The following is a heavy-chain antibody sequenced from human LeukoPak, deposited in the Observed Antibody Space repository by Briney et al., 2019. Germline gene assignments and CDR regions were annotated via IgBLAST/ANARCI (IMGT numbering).Heavy chain of an antibody. CDR1: GYSFTSYW. Sequence: GESLRISCKGSGYSFTSYWISWVRQMPGKGPEWMGKIDPSDSYTNYSPSFQGHVTISADKSINTAYLQWSSLKTSDTAMYYCARHPRSGGWYGQFDYWGQGTLVTVSS. CDR3: ARHPRSGGWYGQFDY. CDR2: IDPSDSYT. V-gene: IGHV5-10-1*01. J-gene: IGHJ4*02. D-gene: IGHD6-19*01.